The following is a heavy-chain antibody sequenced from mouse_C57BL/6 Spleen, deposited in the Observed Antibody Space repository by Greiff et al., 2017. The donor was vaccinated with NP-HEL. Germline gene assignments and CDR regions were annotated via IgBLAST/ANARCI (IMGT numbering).Heavy chain of an antibody. V-gene: IGHV5-4*03. D-gene: IGHD1-1*01. CDR3: ARVYYGCSKGFDY. Sequence: DVMLVESGGGLVKPGGSLKLSCAASGFTFSSYAMSWVRQTPEKRLEWVATISDGGSYTYYPDNVKGRFTISRDNAKNNLYLQMSHLKSEDTARYYCARVYYGCSKGFDYWGKGTTLTVSS. J-gene: IGHJ2*01. CDR2: ISDGGSYT. CDR1: GFTFSSYA.